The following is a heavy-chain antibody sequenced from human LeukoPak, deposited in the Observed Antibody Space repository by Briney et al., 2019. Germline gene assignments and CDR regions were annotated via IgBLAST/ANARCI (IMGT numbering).Heavy chain of an antibody. CDR2: ISSSSSYI. CDR3: ARSADYDFWGMDV. CDR1: GFTFSSYS. D-gene: IGHD3-3*01. J-gene: IGHJ6*03. V-gene: IGHV3-21*01. Sequence: GGSLRPSCAASGFTFSSYSMNWVRQAPGKGLEWVSSISSSSSYIYYADSVKGRFTISRDNAKNSLYLQMNSLRAEDTAVYYCARSADYDFWGMDVWGKGTTVTVSS.